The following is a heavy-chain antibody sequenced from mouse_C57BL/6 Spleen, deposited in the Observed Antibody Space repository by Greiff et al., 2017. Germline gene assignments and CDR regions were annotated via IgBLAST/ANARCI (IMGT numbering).Heavy chain of an antibody. D-gene: IGHD2-1*01. CDR3: ARAGEIYYGNVYAMDY. V-gene: IGHV1-82*01. CDR2: IYPGDGDT. CDR1: GYAFSSSW. J-gene: IGHJ4*01. Sequence: QVQLQQSGPELVKPGASVKISCKASGYAFSSSWMNWVKQRPGKGLEWIGRIYPGDGDTNYNGKFKGKATMTADKSSSTAYMQLSSLASEDSAVYFCARAGEIYYGNVYAMDYWGQGTSVTVSS.